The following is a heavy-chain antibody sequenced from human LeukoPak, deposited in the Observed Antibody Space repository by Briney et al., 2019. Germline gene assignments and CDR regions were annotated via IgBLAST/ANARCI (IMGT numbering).Heavy chain of an antibody. V-gene: IGHV4-59*01. D-gene: IGHD3-22*01. CDR2: IYYSGST. Sequence: SETLSLTCTVSGGSISSYYWSWIRQPPGKGLEWIGYIYYSGSTNYNPSLKSRVTISVDTSKNQFSLKLSSVTAADTAVYYCARARTDYYDSSGPLSLYYFDYWGQGTLVTVSS. CDR3: ARARTDYYDSSGPLSLYYFDY. CDR1: GGSISSYY. J-gene: IGHJ4*02.